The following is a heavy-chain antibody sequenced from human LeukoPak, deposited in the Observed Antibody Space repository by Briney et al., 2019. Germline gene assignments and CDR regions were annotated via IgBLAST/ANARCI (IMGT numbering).Heavy chain of an antibody. Sequence: GGSLRLSCTTSGFNFRAYWMGWVRQAPGKGLEWVSSISSSSSYIYYADSVKGRFTISRDNAKNSLYLQMNSLRAEDTAVYYCARDPGTGQEGYYYYGMDVWGQGTTVTVSS. CDR2: ISSSSSYI. D-gene: IGHD6-6*01. V-gene: IGHV3-21*01. CDR3: ARDPGTGQEGYYYYGMDV. CDR1: GFNFRAYW. J-gene: IGHJ6*02.